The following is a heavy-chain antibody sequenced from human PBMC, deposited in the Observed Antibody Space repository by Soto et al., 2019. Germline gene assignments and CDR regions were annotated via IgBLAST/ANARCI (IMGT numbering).Heavy chain of an antibody. CDR1: GFTFSSYG. CDR3: AKAAVAAAIDDY. CDR2: ISYDGSNK. J-gene: IGHJ4*02. Sequence: QVQLVESGGGVVQPGRSLRLSCAASGFTFSSYGMHWVRQAPGKGLEWVAVISYDGSNKYYADSVKGRFTISRDNSKNTLYLQMNSLRAEDTAVYYCAKAAVAAAIDDYWGQGTLVTVSS. D-gene: IGHD6-13*01. V-gene: IGHV3-30*18.